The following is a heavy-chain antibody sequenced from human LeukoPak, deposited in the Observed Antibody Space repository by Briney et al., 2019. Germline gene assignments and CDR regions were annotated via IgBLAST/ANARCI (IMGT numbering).Heavy chain of an antibody. CDR1: GGSISSYY. V-gene: IGHV4-59*01. D-gene: IGHD2-2*01. J-gene: IGHJ6*03. CDR3: ARDNRVGYCSSTSCSYYYYYMDV. Sequence: SETLSLTCPVSGGSISSYYWSWIRQPPGKGLEWIGYIYSSVSPNYNPSLKRRVTISVDTSKNQFSLKLSSVTAADTAVYYCARDNRVGYCSSTSCSYYYYYMDVWGKGTTVTVSS. CDR2: IYSSVSP.